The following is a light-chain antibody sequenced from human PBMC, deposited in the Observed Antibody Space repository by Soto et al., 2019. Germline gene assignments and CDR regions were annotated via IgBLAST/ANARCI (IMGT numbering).Light chain of an antibody. CDR2: TAS. CDR1: QDIGND. CDR3: LQDYNYPRT. Sequence: IQMTQSPSSMSASVGDRVTITCRASQDIGNDLGWYQQKPGKAPRLLISTASTLDSGVPARFSGSGSCTHFILTISSLQPADFATDFCLQDYNYPRTFGQGTQVEI. V-gene: IGKV1-6*01. J-gene: IGKJ1*01.